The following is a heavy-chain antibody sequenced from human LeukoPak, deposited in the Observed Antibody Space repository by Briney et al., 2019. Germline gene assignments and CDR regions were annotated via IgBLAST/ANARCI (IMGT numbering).Heavy chain of an antibody. J-gene: IGHJ4*02. CDR2: ISGSGGST. V-gene: IGHV3-23*01. D-gene: IGHD2-8*01. CDR3: AKNNGY. CDR1: GGTFSSYA. Sequence: GSSVKVSCKASGGTFSSYAISWVRQAPGKGLEWVSAISGSGGSTYYADSVKGRFTISRDNSKNTLYLQMNGLRAEDTAVYYCAKNNGYWGQGTLVTVSS.